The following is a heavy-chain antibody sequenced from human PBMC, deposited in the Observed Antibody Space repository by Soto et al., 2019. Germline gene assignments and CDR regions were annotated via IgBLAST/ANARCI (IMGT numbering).Heavy chain of an antibody. J-gene: IGHJ4*02. D-gene: IGHD5-12*01. V-gene: IGHV3-30*18. Sequence: GGSLRLSCAASGFTLTSFAMHWVRQAPGKGLEWVALISPDGSGKYYADSVRGRFTISRDDSENTLYLQMNSLKTEDTSVYFCAKDRLANSGFDYPDYWGQGALVTVS. CDR1: GFTLTSFA. CDR2: ISPDGSGK. CDR3: AKDRLANSGFDYPDY.